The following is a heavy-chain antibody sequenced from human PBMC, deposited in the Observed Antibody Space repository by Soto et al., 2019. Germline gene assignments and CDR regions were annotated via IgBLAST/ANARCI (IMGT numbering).Heavy chain of an antibody. CDR2: ISAYNGNT. CDR3: ARDRHYYDSSGFRWFDP. D-gene: IGHD3-22*01. V-gene: IGHV1-18*01. CDR1: GYTFTSYG. Sequence: QVQLVQSGAEVKKPGASVKVSCKASGYTFTSYGISWVRQAPGQGLEWMGWISAYNGNTNYAQKLQGRVTMTTDTSTSTAYMELRSLRSDDTAVYYCARDRHYYDSSGFRWFDPWGQGTLVTVSS. J-gene: IGHJ5*02.